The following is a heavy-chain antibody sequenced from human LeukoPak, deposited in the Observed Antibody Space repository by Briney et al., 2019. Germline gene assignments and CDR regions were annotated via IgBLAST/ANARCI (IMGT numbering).Heavy chain of an antibody. V-gene: IGHV3-30*18. Sequence: GGSLRLSCAASGFTFSSYGMHWVRQAPGKGLEWVAVISYDGVTKYYADSVKGRFTISRDNSKNTLYLQTNSLRAEDTAVYYCAKEGSPMVATTLDVWGQGTTVTVSS. CDR1: GFTFSSYG. CDR2: ISYDGVTK. J-gene: IGHJ6*02. CDR3: AKEGSPMVATTLDV. D-gene: IGHD5-12*01.